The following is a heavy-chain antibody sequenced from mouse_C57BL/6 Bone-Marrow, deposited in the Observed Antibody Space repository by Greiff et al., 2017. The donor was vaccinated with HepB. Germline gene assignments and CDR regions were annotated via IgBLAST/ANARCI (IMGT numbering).Heavy chain of an antibody. CDR3: ARFDYDEGAWFAY. CDR2: IYPRSGNT. J-gene: IGHJ3*01. Sequence: QVQLQQSGAELARPGASVKLSCKASGYTFTCYGISWVKQRTGQGLEWIGEIYPRSGNTYYNEKFKGKATLTADKSSSTAYMELRSLTSEDSAVYFCARFDYDEGAWFAYWGQGTLVTVSA. V-gene: IGHV1-81*01. CDR1: GYTFTCYG. D-gene: IGHD2-4*01.